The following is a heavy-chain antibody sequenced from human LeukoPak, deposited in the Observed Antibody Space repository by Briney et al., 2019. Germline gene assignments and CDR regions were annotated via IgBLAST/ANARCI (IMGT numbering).Heavy chain of an antibody. Sequence: GGTLRLSCAASGFTFSSYAMHWVRQAPGKGLEWVAVISYDGSNKYYADSVKGRFTISRDNSKNTLYLQMNSLRAEDTAVYYCARGSHPGVYFDYWGQGTLVTVSS. CDR3: ARGSHPGVYFDY. CDR2: ISYDGSNK. V-gene: IGHV3-30*04. J-gene: IGHJ4*02. D-gene: IGHD3-10*01. CDR1: GFTFSSYA.